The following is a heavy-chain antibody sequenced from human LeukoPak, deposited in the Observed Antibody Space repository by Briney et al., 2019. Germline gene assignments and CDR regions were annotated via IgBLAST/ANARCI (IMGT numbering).Heavy chain of an antibody. CDR1: GGSISSGGYY. V-gene: IGHV4-31*03. J-gene: IGHJ4*02. D-gene: IGHD6-13*01. Sequence: PSETLSLTCTVSGGSISSGGYYWSWIRQHPGKGLEWIGYIYYSGSTYYNPSLKSRVTISVDTSKNQFSLKLSSVPAADTAVYYCARNKAQVLFSSWQFDYWGQGPLVTVSS. CDR3: ARNKAQVLFSSWQFDY. CDR2: IYYSGST.